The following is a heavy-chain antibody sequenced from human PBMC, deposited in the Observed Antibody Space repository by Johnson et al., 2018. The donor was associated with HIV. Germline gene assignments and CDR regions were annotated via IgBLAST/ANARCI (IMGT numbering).Heavy chain of an antibody. J-gene: IGHJ3*01. CDR3: ARAPEVRGVDAFDV. CDR1: GFTFSSYA. CDR2: IPYDGYNK. Sequence: QVLLVESGGGVVQPGGSLRLSCAASGFTFSSYAMHWVRQAPGKGLEWVAVIPYDGYNKYYADSVRGRFTISRDNSKNTLYLQMSSLRAEDTAVYYCARAPEVRGVDAFDVWGQGTVVTVSS. V-gene: IGHV3-30-3*01. D-gene: IGHD3-10*01.